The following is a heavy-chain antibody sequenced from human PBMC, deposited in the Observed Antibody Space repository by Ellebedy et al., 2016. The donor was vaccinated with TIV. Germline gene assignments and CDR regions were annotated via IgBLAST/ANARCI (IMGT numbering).Heavy chain of an antibody. Sequence: AASVKVSCKASGYTFTGYYMHWVRQAPGQGLEWLGWINPNSGDTNFAQRFQGRVTMTRDTSISTAYMELNRLRSDDTAMYYWARVGLGGREYDYWGQGTLVTVSS. D-gene: IGHD3-16*01. J-gene: IGHJ4*02. CDR2: INPNSGDT. CDR1: GYTFTGYY. V-gene: IGHV1-2*02. CDR3: ARVGLGGREYDY.